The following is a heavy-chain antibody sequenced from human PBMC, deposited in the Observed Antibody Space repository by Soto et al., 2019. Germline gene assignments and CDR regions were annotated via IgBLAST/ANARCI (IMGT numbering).Heavy chain of an antibody. CDR1: GGPINSPDYY. Sequence: SETLSLTCNVSGGPINSPDYYWTWIRQSPGKGLEWIGYMYFSGGTQYNPSLRTPITMSVDTSKNHFSLKLSSVTAADTAVYYCARILERGDGLYYYYYMDVWGKGTTVTVSS. CDR3: ARILERGDGLYYYYYMDV. V-gene: IGHV4-30-4*02. J-gene: IGHJ6*03. CDR2: MYFSGGT. D-gene: IGHD3-3*01.